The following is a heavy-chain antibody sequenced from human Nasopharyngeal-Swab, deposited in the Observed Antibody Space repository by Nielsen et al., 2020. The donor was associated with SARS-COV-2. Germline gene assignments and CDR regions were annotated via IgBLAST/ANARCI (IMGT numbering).Heavy chain of an antibody. D-gene: IGHD6-19*01. CDR2: IYYSGST. CDR3: ARQVGQWPVLVSWFDP. CDR1: GGSISSSSYY. V-gene: IGHV4-39*01. J-gene: IGHJ5*02. Sequence: SETLSLTCTVSGGSISSSSYYWGWIRQPPGKGLEWIGSIYYSGSTYYNPSLKSPVTISVDTSKNQVSLKLSSVTAADTAVYYCARQVGQWPVLVSWFDPWGQGTLVTVSS.